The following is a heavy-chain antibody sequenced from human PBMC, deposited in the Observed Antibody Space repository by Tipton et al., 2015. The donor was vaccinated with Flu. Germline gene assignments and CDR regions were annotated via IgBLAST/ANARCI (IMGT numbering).Heavy chain of an antibody. CDR1: GFTFSSYA. J-gene: IGHJ6*02. V-gene: IGHV3-30*04. CDR2: ISYDGSNK. D-gene: IGHD6-19*01. CDR3: ASPEEQWLPTVDV. Sequence: RSLRLSCAAPGFTFSSYAMHWVRQAPGKGLEWVAVISYDGSNKYYADSVKGRFTISRDNSKNTLYLQMNSLRAEDTAVYYCASPEEQWLPTVDVWGQGTTVTVSS.